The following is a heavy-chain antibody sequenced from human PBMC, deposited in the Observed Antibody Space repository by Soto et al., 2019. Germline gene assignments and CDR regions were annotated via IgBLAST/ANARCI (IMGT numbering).Heavy chain of an antibody. Sequence: QVQLQQWGAGLLKPSETLSLTCAVYGGSFSGYYWSWIRQPPGKGLEWIGEINHSGSNNYNPSPKSRVNISVATSKNQSSLKLSSVTAADTAVYYCARGHARHSYSGSYYYDYWGQGTLVTVSS. V-gene: IGHV4-34*01. CDR3: ARGHARHSYSGSYYYDY. D-gene: IGHD1-26*01. CDR2: INHSGSN. J-gene: IGHJ4*02. CDR1: GGSFSGYY.